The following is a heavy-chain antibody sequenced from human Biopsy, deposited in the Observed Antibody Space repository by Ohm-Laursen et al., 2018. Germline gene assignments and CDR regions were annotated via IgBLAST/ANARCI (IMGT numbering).Heavy chain of an antibody. D-gene: IGHD2-21*01. CDR3: TRLAYYYYYGMDV. Sequence: SLRLSCAASGFTFNSHEMNWVRQAPGKGLEWISYITGSSSTIYYADSVKGRFTISRDNAKNSLYLQMNSLRAEDTAVYYCTRLAYYYYYGMDVWSQGTTVTVSS. V-gene: IGHV3-48*03. J-gene: IGHJ6*02. CDR2: ITGSSSTI. CDR1: GFTFNSHE.